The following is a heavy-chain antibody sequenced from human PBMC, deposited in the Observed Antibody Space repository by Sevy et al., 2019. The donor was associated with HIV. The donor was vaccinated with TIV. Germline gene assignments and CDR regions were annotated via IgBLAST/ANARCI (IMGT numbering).Heavy chain of an antibody. Sequence: GESLKISCKASGYSFTSYCIGWVRQMPGKGLEWMGIIFPADSDTRDSPSFLGQVIMSVDESISTAYLQWRSLKASDTAMYYCATSIAPGSDAFDFWGQGTMVTVSS. CDR1: GYSFTSYC. J-gene: IGHJ3*01. CDR3: ATSIAPGSDAFDF. V-gene: IGHV5-51*01. D-gene: IGHD3-10*01. CDR2: IFPADSDT.